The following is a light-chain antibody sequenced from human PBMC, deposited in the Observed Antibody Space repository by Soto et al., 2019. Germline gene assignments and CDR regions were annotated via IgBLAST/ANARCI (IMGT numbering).Light chain of an antibody. CDR3: SSYTSASTLLYL. CDR2: GVT. V-gene: IGLV2-14*01. CDR1: SSDVGGYNY. J-gene: IGLJ1*01. Sequence: QSALTQPASVSGSPGQSITNSCTGTSSDVGGYNYVSWYQQHPGIAPKLLIYGVTNRPSGVSPRFSGSKSGNTASLTISGLQAEDEADYHCSSYTSASTLLYLFGTGTKLTVL.